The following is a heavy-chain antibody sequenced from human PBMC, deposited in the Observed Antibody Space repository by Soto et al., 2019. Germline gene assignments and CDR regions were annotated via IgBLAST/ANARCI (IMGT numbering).Heavy chain of an antibody. CDR3: ARDKITGLFDY. J-gene: IGHJ4*02. D-gene: IGHD2-8*02. Sequence: TLSLTCTVTGGSISRSHNFWGWIRQPPGTGLEWIGEINHSGSTNYNPSLKSRVTISVDTSKNQFSLKLTSVTAADTAVYYCARDKITGLFDYWGQGTLVTVSS. CDR2: INHSGST. V-gene: IGHV4-39*07. CDR1: GGSISRSHNF.